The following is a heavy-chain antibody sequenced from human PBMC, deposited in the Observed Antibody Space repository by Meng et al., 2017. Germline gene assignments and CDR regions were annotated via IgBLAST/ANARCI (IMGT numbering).Heavy chain of an antibody. Sequence: QVQLQGSGPGTVKPSGTLSLTCVVSGGSISRVDWWSWVRQPPGKGLEWIGEIYHGGNTNYNPSLKSRVTISIDKSKNQFSLKLSSVTAADTAVYYCASWIYSCGWQWGQGTLVTVSS. D-gene: IGHD6-19*01. CDR1: GGSISRVDW. CDR3: ASWIYSCGWQ. CDR2: IYHGGNT. V-gene: IGHV4/OR15-8*02. J-gene: IGHJ4*02.